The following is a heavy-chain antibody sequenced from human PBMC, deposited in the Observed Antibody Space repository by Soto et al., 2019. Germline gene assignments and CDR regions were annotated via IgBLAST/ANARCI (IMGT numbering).Heavy chain of an antibody. V-gene: IGHV5-51*01. CDR3: ARRAGDSSTGYYYGMDV. CDR1: GYSFTSYW. Sequence: PGESLKISCKGSGYSFTSYWIGWVRQMPGKGLEWMEIIYPGDSDTRHSPSFQGQVTISADKSISTAYLQWSSLKASDTAMYYCARRAGDSSTGYYYGMDVWGQGTTVTVSS. D-gene: IGHD2-21*02. J-gene: IGHJ6*02. CDR2: IYPGDSDT.